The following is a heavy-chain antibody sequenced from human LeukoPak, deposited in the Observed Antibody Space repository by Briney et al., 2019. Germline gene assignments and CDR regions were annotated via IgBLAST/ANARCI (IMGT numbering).Heavy chain of an antibody. Sequence: GGSLRLSCAASGFTVSSNYMSWVRQAPGKGLEWVSVIYSGGSTYYADSVKGRFTISRDNSKNTLYLQMNSLRAEDTAVYYCARGSTYYDSSGPTFDYWGQGTLVTVSS. CDR1: GFTVSSNY. CDR2: IYSGGST. CDR3: ARGSTYYDSSGPTFDY. D-gene: IGHD3-22*01. J-gene: IGHJ4*02. V-gene: IGHV3-53*01.